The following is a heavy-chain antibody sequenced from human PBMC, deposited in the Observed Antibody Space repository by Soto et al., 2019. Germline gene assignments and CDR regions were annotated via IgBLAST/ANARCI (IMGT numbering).Heavy chain of an antibody. D-gene: IGHD2-2*01. J-gene: IGHJ4*02. V-gene: IGHV4-59*01. CDR2: IYYSGST. CDR1: GGSISSYY. Sequence: SETLSLTCTVSGGSISSYYWSWIRQPPGKGLEWIGYIYYSGSTNYNPSLKSRVTISVDTSKNQFSLKLSSVTAADTAVYYCARDSQYCSSTRCYLDYWGQGTLVIVSS. CDR3: ARDSQYCSSTRCYLDY.